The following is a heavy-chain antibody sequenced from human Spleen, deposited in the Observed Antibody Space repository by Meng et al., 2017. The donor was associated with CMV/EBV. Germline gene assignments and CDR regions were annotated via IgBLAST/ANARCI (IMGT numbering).Heavy chain of an antibody. CDR2: INSDGSTT. CDR1: GFTFYNYA. CDR3: ARGNYYGMDV. Sequence: GGSLRLSCAASGFTFYNYAMSWVRQAPGKGLVWVSRINSDGSTTSYADSVKGRFTISRDNAKNTLYLQMNSLRAEDTAVYYCARGNYYGMDVWGQGTTVTVSS. J-gene: IGHJ6*02. V-gene: IGHV3-74*01.